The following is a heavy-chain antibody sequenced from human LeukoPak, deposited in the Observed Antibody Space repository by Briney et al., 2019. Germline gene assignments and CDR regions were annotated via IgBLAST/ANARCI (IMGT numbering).Heavy chain of an antibody. D-gene: IGHD6-19*01. V-gene: IGHV4-34*01. Sequence: PSETLSLTCAVYGGSFSGYYWSWIRQPPGKGLEWIGEINHSGSTNYNPSLKSRVTISVDTSKNQFSLKLSSVTAADTAVYYCARGSSGWQREAFDIWGQGTMVTVSS. CDR1: GGSFSGYY. CDR2: INHSGST. J-gene: IGHJ3*02. CDR3: ARGSSGWQREAFDI.